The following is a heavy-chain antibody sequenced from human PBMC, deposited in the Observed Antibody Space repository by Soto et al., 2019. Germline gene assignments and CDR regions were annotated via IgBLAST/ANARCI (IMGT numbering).Heavy chain of an antibody. Sequence: SETLSLTCTVSGGSISSGGYYWSWIRQHPGKGLEWIGYIYYSGSTYYNPSLKSRVTISVDTSKNQFSLKLSSVTAADTAVYYCARDQRYSSSWYLGPKDYYYYYGMDVWGQGTTVTVSS. V-gene: IGHV4-31*03. D-gene: IGHD6-13*01. CDR1: GGSISSGGYY. CDR3: ARDQRYSSSWYLGPKDYYYYYGMDV. CDR2: IYYSGST. J-gene: IGHJ6*02.